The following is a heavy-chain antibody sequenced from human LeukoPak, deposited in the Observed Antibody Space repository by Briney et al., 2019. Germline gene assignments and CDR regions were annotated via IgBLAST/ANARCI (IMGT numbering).Heavy chain of an antibody. J-gene: IGHJ5*02. D-gene: IGHD3-9*01. V-gene: IGHV4-38-2*02. CDR3: ARVPGVYYDRLTGYGSGWFDP. Sequence: SETLSLICTVSGYSISSGYYWGWVRQPPGKGLEWIGTVYHSGSTYYNPSLRSRVTISVETSRNQFSLKVRSMTAADTAVYYCARVPGVYYDRLTGYGSGWFDPWGQGTLVTVSS. CDR2: VYHSGST. CDR1: GYSISSGYY.